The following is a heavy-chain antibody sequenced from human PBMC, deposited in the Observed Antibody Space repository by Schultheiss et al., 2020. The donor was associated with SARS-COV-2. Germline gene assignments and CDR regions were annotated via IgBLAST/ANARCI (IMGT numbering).Heavy chain of an antibody. CDR1: GYTFTGYY. CDR2: INPNSGST. V-gene: IGHV1-2*02. Sequence: ASVKVSCKASGYTFTGYYMHWVRQAPGQGLEWMGWINPNSGSTSYAEKFQGRVTMTRDTSISTAYMELSSLRAEDTALYFCARHGHNCFDSWGQGTLVTVSS. CDR3: ARHGHNCFDS. D-gene: IGHD5-24*01. J-gene: IGHJ4*02.